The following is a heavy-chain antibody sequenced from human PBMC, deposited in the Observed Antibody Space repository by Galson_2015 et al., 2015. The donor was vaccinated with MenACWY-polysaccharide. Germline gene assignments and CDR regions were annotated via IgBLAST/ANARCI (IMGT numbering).Heavy chain of an antibody. Sequence: SLRLSCAASGFTFSTYAMDWVRQAPGKGLEWFSAISGSSRTTQYADSVKGRFTISRDNSENTLYLQMSSLRAEDTAVYFCAKGVVVVTGTPSVIDYCGQGTLVPASS. CDR2: ISGSSRTT. J-gene: IGHJ4*02. D-gene: IGHD2-15*01. CDR3: AKGVVVVTGTPSVIDY. V-gene: IGHV3-23*01. CDR1: GFTFSTYA.